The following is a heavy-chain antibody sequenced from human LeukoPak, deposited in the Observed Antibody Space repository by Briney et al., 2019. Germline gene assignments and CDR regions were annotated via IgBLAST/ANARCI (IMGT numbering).Heavy chain of an antibody. CDR1: GFTVSSNY. J-gene: IGHJ6*03. CDR3: AKGGGYEAQYYYYYLDV. V-gene: IGHV3-30*02. D-gene: IGHD5-12*01. CDR2: IRYDGSNK. Sequence: GGSLRLSCAASGFTVSSNYMHWVRQAPGKGMEWVAFIRYDGSNKYYADSVKGRFTISRDNSKNTLYLQMKSLRAEDTAVYYCAKGGGYEAQYYYYYLDVWGKGTTVTISS.